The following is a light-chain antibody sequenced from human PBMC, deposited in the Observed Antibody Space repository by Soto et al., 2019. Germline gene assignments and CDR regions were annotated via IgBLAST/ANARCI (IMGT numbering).Light chain of an antibody. CDR1: RSNIGSNY. CDR2: RNN. V-gene: IGLV1-47*01. CDR3: AAWDDSLSGL. Sequence: QSVLTQPPSASGTPGQRVTISCSGRRSNIGSNYVYWYQQLPGTAPKLLIYRNNQRPSGVPDRFSGSKSGTSASLAISGLRSEDEADYYCAAWDDSLSGLFGTGTKVTVL. J-gene: IGLJ1*01.